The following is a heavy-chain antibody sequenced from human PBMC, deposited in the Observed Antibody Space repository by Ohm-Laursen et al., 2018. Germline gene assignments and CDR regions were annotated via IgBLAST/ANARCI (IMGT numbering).Heavy chain of an antibody. CDR1: GFAFSGIP. CDR3: ARSRGSYSHYYYGMDV. V-gene: IGHV3-74*01. J-gene: IGHJ6*02. D-gene: IGHD1-26*01. CDR2: ISSDGSDT. Sequence: SLRLSCAASGFAFSGIPMHWVRQPPGKGLAYVSRISSDGSDTTYADSVKGRFTISRDNARNTLFLQMNSLRAEDTAVYYCARSRGSYSHYYYGMDVWGQGTTVTVSS.